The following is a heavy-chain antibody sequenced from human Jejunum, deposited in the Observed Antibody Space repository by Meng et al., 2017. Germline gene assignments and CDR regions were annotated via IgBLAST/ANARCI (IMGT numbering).Heavy chain of an antibody. CDR2: IYYGGST. J-gene: IGHJ4*02. CDR3: ARTRSSGWHEGFDY. CDR1: GGSITSTSSY. Sequence: SDTLSLTCIVSGGSITSTSSYWGWVRQPPGQGLEWIWSIYYGGSTYYNPSLQSRVTISVDTSNNQFSLKLNSVTAADTAVYYCARTRSSGWHEGFDYWGQGTLVTVSS. D-gene: IGHD6-19*01. V-gene: IGHV4-39*07.